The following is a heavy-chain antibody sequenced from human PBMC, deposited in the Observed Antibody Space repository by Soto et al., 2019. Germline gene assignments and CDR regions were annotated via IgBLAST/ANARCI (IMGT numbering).Heavy chain of an antibody. D-gene: IGHD6-19*01. CDR1: GFTFSSYG. CDR2: ISYDGSNK. J-gene: IGHJ4*02. V-gene: IGHV3-30*18. Sequence: GGSLRLSCAASGFTFSSYGMHWVRQAPGKGLEWVAVISYDGSNKYYADSVKGRFTISRDNSKNTLYLQMNSLRAEDTAVYYCAKDRGIAVAYFDYWGQGTLVTVS. CDR3: AKDRGIAVAYFDY.